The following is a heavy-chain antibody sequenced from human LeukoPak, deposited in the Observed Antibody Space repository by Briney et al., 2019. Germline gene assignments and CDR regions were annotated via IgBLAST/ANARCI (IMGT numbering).Heavy chain of an antibody. J-gene: IGHJ4*02. CDR1: GFTFSSYG. D-gene: IGHD5-18*01. V-gene: IGHV3-33*01. CDR3: ARGSGIQLWAFDY. CDR2: IWYDGSNK. Sequence: PGRSLRLSCAASGFTFSSYGMHWVRQAPGKGLEWVAVIWYDGSNKYYADSVKGRFTISRDNSKNTLYLQMNSLRAEDTAVYYCARGSGIQLWAFDYWGQGTLVTVSS.